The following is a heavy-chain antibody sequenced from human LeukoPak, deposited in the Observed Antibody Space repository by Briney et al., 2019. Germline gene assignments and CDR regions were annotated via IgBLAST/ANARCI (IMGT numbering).Heavy chain of an antibody. CDR2: IKKDGSEE. Sequence: GGSLRLSCAASEFTFRDYWMSWVRQAPGKGPERVANIKKDGSEEHYVDSVKGRFTVSRDNAKNSLFLQMNSLRVEDTAVYYCATYDNWVAGDVWGQGTTVSVSS. D-gene: IGHD1-20*01. CDR3: ATYDNWVAGDV. V-gene: IGHV3-7*01. CDR1: EFTFRDYW. J-gene: IGHJ6*02.